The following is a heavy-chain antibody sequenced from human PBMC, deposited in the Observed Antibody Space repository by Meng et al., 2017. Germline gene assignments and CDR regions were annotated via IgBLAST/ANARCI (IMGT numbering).Heavy chain of an antibody. J-gene: IGHJ5*02. CDR2: INPNRGGT. D-gene: IGHD6-19*01. CDR1: GYTFTSYY. Sequence: ASVKVSCKASGYTFTSYYMHWVRQAPGQGLEWMGWINPNRGGTNYAQKFQGRVTMTRDTSISTAYMELSRLRSDDTAVYYCSSRALTSSGWYRGGWFDPWGQGTLVTVSS. CDR3: SSRALTSSGWYRGGWFDP. V-gene: IGHV1-2*02.